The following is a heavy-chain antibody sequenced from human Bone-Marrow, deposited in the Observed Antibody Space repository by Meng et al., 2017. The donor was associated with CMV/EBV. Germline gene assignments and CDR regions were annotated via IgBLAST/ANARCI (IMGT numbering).Heavy chain of an antibody. Sequence: SETLSLTCTVSGGSISSGDYYWSWIRQPPGKGLEWIGYIYYSGSTYYNPSLKSRVTISVDTSKNQFSLKLSSVTAADTAVYYCARAGSSSSAGYFDYWGQGTLVTVSS. J-gene: IGHJ4*02. V-gene: IGHV4-31*03. CDR1: GGSISSGDYY. CDR2: IYYSGST. CDR3: ARAGSSSSAGYFDY. D-gene: IGHD6-6*01.